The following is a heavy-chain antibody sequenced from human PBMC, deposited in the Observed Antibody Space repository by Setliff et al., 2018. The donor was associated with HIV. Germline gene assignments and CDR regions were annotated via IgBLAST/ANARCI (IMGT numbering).Heavy chain of an antibody. D-gene: IGHD6-25*01. CDR1: GASMRGHY. J-gene: IGHJ4*02. CDR3: ARHEINSGLNGRIFDN. CDR2: VYYTGTT. Sequence: PSETLSLTCTVSGASMRGHYWNWIRQPPGKGLEWIGYVYYTGTTNYSPSLKSRVTMSVDTARNQFSLKLRSVTAADTAVYYCARHEINSGLNGRIFDNWGQGSQVTVSS. V-gene: IGHV4-59*08.